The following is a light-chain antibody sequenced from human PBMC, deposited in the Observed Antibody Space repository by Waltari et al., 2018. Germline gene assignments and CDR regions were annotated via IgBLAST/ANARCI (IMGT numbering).Light chain of an antibody. V-gene: IGKV1-39*01. CDR3: QQSYSTPFT. CDR1: QSISSY. CDR2: AAS. J-gene: IGKJ4*01. Sequence: DIQMTQSPSSLSASVGDRVTITCRASQSISSYLNWYQQKPGKAPKLLIYAASSLQSGVPSRFNVSGSGTDFTLTISSLQPEDFATYYCQQSYSTPFTFGGGTKVEIK.